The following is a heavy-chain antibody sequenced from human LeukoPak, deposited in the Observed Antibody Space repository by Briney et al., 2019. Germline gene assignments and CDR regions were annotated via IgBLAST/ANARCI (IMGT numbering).Heavy chain of an antibody. V-gene: IGHV4-39*07. CDR3: ARDTGRATGAFDI. J-gene: IGHJ3*02. D-gene: IGHD5-12*01. Sequence: SETLSLTCTVSGGSISSSSYYWGWIRQPPGKGLEWIGSIYYSGSTYYNPSLKSRVTISVDTSKNQFSLKLSSVTAADTAVYYCARDTGRATGAFDIWGQGTMVTVSS. CDR2: IYYSGST. CDR1: GGSISSSSYY.